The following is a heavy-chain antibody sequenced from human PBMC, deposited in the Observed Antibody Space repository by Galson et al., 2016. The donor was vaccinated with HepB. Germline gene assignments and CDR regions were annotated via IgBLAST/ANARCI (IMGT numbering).Heavy chain of an antibody. CDR2: IKSTTDGGAT. J-gene: IGHJ5*01. CDR1: GFIFNNAW. Sequence: SLRLSCAASGFIFNNAWMSWVRQAPGKGLEWVGRIKSTTDGGATDYAAPVKGRFSISRDDSKNTLYLQMNSLKTEDTAVYYCTTDIHRSWYDSWGQGTLVTVSS. V-gene: IGHV3-15*01. CDR3: TTDIHRSWYDS.